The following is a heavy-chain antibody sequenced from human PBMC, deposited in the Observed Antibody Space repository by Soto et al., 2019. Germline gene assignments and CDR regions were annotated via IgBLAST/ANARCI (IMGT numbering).Heavy chain of an antibody. CDR3: ARERYYYGSGDY. CDR1: GFTFSSYW. CDR2: IKEDGSEK. D-gene: IGHD3-10*01. J-gene: IGHJ4*02. V-gene: IGHV3-7*01. Sequence: GGSLRLSCAASGFTFSSYWMTWVRQAPGKGLEWVANIKEDGSEKNYVDSVKGQFTISRDNAKNSLYLQMNSLRAEDTAVYYCARERYYYGSGDYWGQGTLVIVSS.